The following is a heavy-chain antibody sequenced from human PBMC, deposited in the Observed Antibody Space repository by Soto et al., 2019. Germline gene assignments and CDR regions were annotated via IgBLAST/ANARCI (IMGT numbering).Heavy chain of an antibody. J-gene: IGHJ4*02. CDR3: ASGPHLLAATSIPFDY. D-gene: IGHD2-15*01. CDR1: GGSISSGGCY. CDR2: IYYSGST. V-gene: IGHV4-31*03. Sequence: QVQLQESGPGLVKPSQTLSLTCTVSGGSISSGGCYWSWIRQHPGKGLEWIGYIYYSGSTYYNPSLKSRVTISVDTSKNQFSLKLSSVTAADTAVYYCASGPHLLAATSIPFDYWGQGTLVTVSS.